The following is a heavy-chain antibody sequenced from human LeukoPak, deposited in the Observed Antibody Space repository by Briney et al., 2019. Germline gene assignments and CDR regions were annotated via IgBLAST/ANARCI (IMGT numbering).Heavy chain of an antibody. V-gene: IGHV1-8*01. Sequence: ASVKVSCKASGYTFTSYDINWVRQATGQGLEWMGWMNPNSGNTGYAQKFQGRVTMTRDTSISTAYMELSRLRSDDTAVYYCARVDCSSTSCYRAFDIWGQGTMVTVSS. CDR1: GYTFTSYD. J-gene: IGHJ3*02. CDR2: MNPNSGNT. CDR3: ARVDCSSTSCYRAFDI. D-gene: IGHD2-2*02.